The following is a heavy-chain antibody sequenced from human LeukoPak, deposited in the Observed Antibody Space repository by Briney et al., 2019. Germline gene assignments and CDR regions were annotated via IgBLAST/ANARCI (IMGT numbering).Heavy chain of an antibody. V-gene: IGHV3-7*03. J-gene: IGHJ5*02. Sequence: GESLRLSCAASGFTFSSYWMSWVRPAPGKGLEWVANIKQDGSEKYYVDSVKGRFTISRDNAKNSLYLQMPSLRAEDTAVCYCARDLPNYDILTGYRWFDPWGQGTLVTVSS. D-gene: IGHD3-9*01. CDR2: IKQDGSEK. CDR3: ARDLPNYDILTGYRWFDP. CDR1: GFTFSSYW.